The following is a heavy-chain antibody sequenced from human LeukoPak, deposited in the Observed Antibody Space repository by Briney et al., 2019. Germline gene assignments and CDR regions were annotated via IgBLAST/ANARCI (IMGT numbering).Heavy chain of an antibody. CDR1: GGSISSGGHY. V-gene: IGHV4-61*08. Sequence: PSQTLSLTCTVSGGSISSGGHYWSWIRQPPGRGLEWIGYIYYSGSTNYNPSLKSRVTISVDTSKNQFSLKLSSVTAADTAVYYCARGATVTTWTYFDYWGQGTLVTVSS. J-gene: IGHJ4*02. D-gene: IGHD4-17*01. CDR3: ARGATVTTWTYFDY. CDR2: IYYSGST.